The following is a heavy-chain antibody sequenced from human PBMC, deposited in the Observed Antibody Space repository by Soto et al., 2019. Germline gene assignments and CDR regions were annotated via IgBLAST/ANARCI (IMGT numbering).Heavy chain of an antibody. V-gene: IGHV1-69*13. J-gene: IGHJ4*02. CDR2: IIPIFGTA. CDR1: GYTFTSYG. Sequence: SVKVSCKASGYTFTSYGISWVRQAPGQGLEWMGGIIPIFGTANYAQKFQGRVTITADESTSTAYMELSSLRSEDTAVYYCARGALPESYGSYLIDYWGQGTLVTVSS. CDR3: ARGALPESYGSYLIDY. D-gene: IGHD1-26*01.